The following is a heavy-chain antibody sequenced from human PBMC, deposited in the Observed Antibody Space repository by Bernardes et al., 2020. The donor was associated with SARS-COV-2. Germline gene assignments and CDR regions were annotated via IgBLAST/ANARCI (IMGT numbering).Heavy chain of an antibody. CDR3: ARLPRDYGGRYYYYGMDV. D-gene: IGHD4-17*01. CDR2: IYPGDSDT. CDR1: GDSFTSYW. J-gene: IGHJ6*02. V-gene: IGHV5-51*01. Sequence: GAFLKTSSKGSGDSFTSYWVGWVRQMDGKGLEWMGIIYPGDSDTRYSPSFQGQVTISADKSISTAYLQWSSLKASDTAMYYCARLPRDYGGRYYYYGMDVWGQGTTVTVSS.